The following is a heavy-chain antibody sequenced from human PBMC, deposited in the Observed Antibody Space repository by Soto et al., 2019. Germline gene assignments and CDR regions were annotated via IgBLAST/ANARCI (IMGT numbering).Heavy chain of an antibody. V-gene: IGHV1-2*04. CDR2: INPNSGGT. CDR1: GYTFTGYY. Sequence: ASVKVSCKASGYTFTGYYMHWVRQAPGQGLEWMGWINPNSGGTNYAQKFQGWVTMTRDTSISTAYMELSRLRSDDTAVYYCARGGVTTFGGVIVFRYFDYWGQGTLVTVSS. CDR3: ARGGVTTFGGVIVFRYFDY. J-gene: IGHJ4*02. D-gene: IGHD3-16*02.